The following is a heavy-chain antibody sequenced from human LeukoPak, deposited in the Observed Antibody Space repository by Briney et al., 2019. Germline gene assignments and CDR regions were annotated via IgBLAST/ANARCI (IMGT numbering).Heavy chain of an antibody. Sequence: PGRSLRLSCAASGFTFDDYAMHWVRQAPGKGLEWVSSISWNSGTIDYADSVKGRFTISRDNAKNSLYLQMNSLRPEDTALYYCAKDMALGEAVADSYFDYWGQGTLVTVSS. CDR1: GFTFDDYA. CDR2: ISWNSGTI. CDR3: AKDMALGEAVADSYFDY. J-gene: IGHJ4*02. V-gene: IGHV3-9*01. D-gene: IGHD6-19*01.